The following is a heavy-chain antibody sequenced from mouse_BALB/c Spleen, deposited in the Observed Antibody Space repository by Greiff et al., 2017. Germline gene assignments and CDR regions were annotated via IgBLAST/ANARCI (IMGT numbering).Heavy chain of an antibody. J-gene: IGHJ1*01. CDR3: ARDEDV. CDR1: GFTFTDYY. CDR2: IRSKANGYTT. Sequence: EVMLVESGGGLVQPGGSLRLSCATSGFTFTDYYMSWVRQPPGKALEWLGFIRSKANGYTTEYSASVKGRFTISRDNSQSILYLQMNTLRAEDSATYYCARDEDVWGAGTTVTVSS. V-gene: IGHV7-3*02.